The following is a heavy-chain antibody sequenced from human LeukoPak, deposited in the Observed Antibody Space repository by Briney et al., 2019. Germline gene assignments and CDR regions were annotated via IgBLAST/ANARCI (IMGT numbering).Heavy chain of an antibody. Sequence: SETLSLTCAVYGGSFSGYYWSWIRQPPGKGLEWIGEINHSGSTNYNPSLKSRVTISVDTSKNQFSLKPSSVTAADTAVYYCAREANVVVAAKRHWFDPWGQGTLVTVSS. J-gene: IGHJ5*02. V-gene: IGHV4-34*01. CDR2: INHSGST. CDR3: AREANVVVAAKRHWFDP. CDR1: GGSFSGYY. D-gene: IGHD2-15*01.